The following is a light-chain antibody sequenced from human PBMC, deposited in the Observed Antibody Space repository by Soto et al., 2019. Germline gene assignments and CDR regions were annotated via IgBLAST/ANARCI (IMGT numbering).Light chain of an antibody. J-gene: IGKJ1*01. CDR2: KAS. CDR1: QDITNY. CDR3: QHYNSYSEA. Sequence: DIQLTQSPSALSASVRYRVTITCKESQDITNYLNWYQQKPGKAPKLLIYKASTLKSGVPSRFSGSGSGTEFTLTISSLQPDDFATYYCQHYNSYSEAFGQGTKVDI. V-gene: IGKV1-5*03.